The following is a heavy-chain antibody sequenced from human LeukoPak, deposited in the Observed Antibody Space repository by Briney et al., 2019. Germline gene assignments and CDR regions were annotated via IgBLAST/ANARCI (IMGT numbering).Heavy chain of an antibody. CDR3: AREREPRYSYGFDY. CDR2: IIPIFGTA. Sequence: GSSVKVSCKASGGTSSSYAISWVRQAPGQGLEWMGRIIPIFGTANYAQKFQGRVTITTGESTSTAYMELSSLRSEDTAVYYCAREREPRYSYGFDYWGQGTLVTVSS. D-gene: IGHD5-18*01. CDR1: GGTSSSYA. J-gene: IGHJ4*02. V-gene: IGHV1-69*05.